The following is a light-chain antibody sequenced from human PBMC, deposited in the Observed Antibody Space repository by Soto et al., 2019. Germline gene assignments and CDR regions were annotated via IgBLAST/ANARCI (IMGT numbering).Light chain of an antibody. CDR1: SSDVGGYAY. CDR3: SSYTGGPTFV. J-gene: IGLJ1*01. V-gene: IGLV2-14*01. CDR2: DVS. Sequence: QSVLTQPASVSGSPGQSITISCTGTSSDVGGYAYVSWYQQHPGKAPKLMICDVSNRPSGVSNRFSGSKSGNTASLTISGPQAEDEADYYCSSYTGGPTFVFGNGTKVTVL.